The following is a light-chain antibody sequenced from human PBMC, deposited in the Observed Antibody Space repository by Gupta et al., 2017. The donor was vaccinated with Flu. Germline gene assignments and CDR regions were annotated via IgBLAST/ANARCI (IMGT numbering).Light chain of an antibody. V-gene: IGLV1-47*01. Sequence: QSVLTQPPSASGTPGQRVTISCSGSSSNIGSNYVYWYQQIPGTAPKLLIDRNNQRPSGVPDRFSGSTSCTSASLVISGLRSEDEAEDDWSASADSLRGPVVFGGGTKLTVI. CDR2: RNN. J-gene: IGLJ2*01. CDR3: SASADSLRGPVV. CDR1: SSNIGSNY.